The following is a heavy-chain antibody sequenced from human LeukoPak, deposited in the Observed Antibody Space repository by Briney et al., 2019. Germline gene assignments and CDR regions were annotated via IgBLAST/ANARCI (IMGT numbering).Heavy chain of an antibody. CDR3: ARDDCSSISCYHNWFDP. V-gene: IGHV3-48*03. CDR1: GFTFSSSE. J-gene: IGHJ5*02. D-gene: IGHD2-2*01. CDR2: INSGGSTI. Sequence: GGSLRLSCAASGFTFSSSEMNWVRQAPGKGLEWLSYINSGGSTIYYADSVKGRITISRDNAKNSLYLQMHSLRAEDTAVYYCARDDCSSISCYHNWFDPWGQGTLVTVSS.